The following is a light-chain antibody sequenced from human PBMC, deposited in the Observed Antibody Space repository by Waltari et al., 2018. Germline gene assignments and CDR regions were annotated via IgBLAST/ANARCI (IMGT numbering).Light chain of an antibody. CDR2: GAS. J-gene: IGKJ1*01. V-gene: IGKV3-15*01. CDR1: QSVSSN. Sequence: EIVMTQSPATLSVSPGERATLSCRASQSVSSNLAWYQQKPGQAPRLLIYGASTRGTGIPARFSGSESGTEFTLTISSLQSEDFAVYYCQQYNNWPGRTFGQGTKVEIK. CDR3: QQYNNWPGRT.